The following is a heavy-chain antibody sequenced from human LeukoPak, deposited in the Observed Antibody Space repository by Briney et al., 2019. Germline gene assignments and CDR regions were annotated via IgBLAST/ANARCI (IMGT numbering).Heavy chain of an antibody. D-gene: IGHD6-13*01. V-gene: IGHV3-48*03. CDR2: ISNTGDII. Sequence: GGSLRLSCAASGFTFSNYEMNWVRQAPGKGLEWISHISNTGDIIHYADSVEGRFTISRDNAKNSLYLQMNSLRAEDTAVYYCARPLAAAGTSYGYWGQGTLVTVSS. CDR1: GFTFSNYE. J-gene: IGHJ4*02. CDR3: ARPLAAAGTSYGY.